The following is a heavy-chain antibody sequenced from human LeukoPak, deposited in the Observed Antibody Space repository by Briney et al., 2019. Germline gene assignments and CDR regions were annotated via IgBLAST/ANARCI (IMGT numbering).Heavy chain of an antibody. CDR2: ISSSSSYI. Sequence: GGSLRLSCAASGFTFSSYSMNWVRQAPGKGLEWVSSISSSSSYIYYADSVKGRFTISRDNAKNSLYLQMNSLRAEDTAVYYCARGSSNCGGDCYIDYWGQGTLVTVSS. J-gene: IGHJ4*02. CDR1: GFTFSSYS. V-gene: IGHV3-21*01. D-gene: IGHD2-21*02. CDR3: ARGSSNCGGDCYIDY.